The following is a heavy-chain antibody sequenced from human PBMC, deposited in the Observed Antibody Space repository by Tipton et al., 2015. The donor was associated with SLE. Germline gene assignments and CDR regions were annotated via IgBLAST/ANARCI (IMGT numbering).Heavy chain of an antibody. CDR3: ATLLPGYTDYDYVHDN. V-gene: IGHV3-23*01. CDR1: GFTFSSYA. CDR2: ISGSGDRT. D-gene: IGHD5-12*01. J-gene: IGHJ4*02. Sequence: GSLRLSCAASGFTFSSYAMSWVRQAPGKGLEWVSAISGSGDRTYYTNSVKGRFTISRDNSKNTLYLQVNSLRAEDTAVYYCATLLPGYTDYDYVHDNWGQGTLVTVSS.